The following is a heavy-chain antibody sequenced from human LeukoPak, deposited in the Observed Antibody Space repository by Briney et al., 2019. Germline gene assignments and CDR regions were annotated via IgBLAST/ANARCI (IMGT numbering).Heavy chain of an antibody. CDR1: G. Sequence: GMHWVRQAPGXGLXGXSFIRNDGNDKXYADSVKGRFTIYRXXXKNNMYLQMNRLREEDTALYYXXXXXXXLLPFESWGQGTLVTVSS. V-gene: IGHV3-30*02. D-gene: IGHD5-18*01. CDR2: IRNDGNDK. J-gene: IGHJ4*02. CDR3: XXXXXXLLPFES.